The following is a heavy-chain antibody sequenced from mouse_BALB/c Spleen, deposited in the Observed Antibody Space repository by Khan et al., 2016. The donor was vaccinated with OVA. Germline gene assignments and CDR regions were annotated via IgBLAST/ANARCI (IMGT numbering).Heavy chain of an antibody. V-gene: IGHV3-2*02. CDR3: ARSVTITTVVATDFDY. D-gene: IGHD1-1*01. CDR1: GYSITSDYA. J-gene: IGHJ2*01. CDR2: ISSSGRP. Sequence: EVQLQESGPGLVKPSQSLSLTCTVTGYSITSDYAWNWIRQFPGNKLEWMGYISSSGRPSYNPSLKSRISITRDTSKNQFFLQLNSVTTEDTATYFCARSVTITTVVATDFDYWGQGTTLTVSS.